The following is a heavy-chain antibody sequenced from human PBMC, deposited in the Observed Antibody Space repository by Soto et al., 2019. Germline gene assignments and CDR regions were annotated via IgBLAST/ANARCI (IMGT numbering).Heavy chain of an antibody. CDR3: ASPYDILTY. CDR1: GFTFTDFA. V-gene: IGHV3-23*01. J-gene: IGHJ4*02. Sequence: GGSLRLSCAASGFTFTDFAMSWVRQAPGRGLEWVSTISGSGNSTYYAGSVKGRFTISRDNSKNTLYLQLNSLRAEDTATYFCASPYDILTYWGQGTLVTVSS. D-gene: IGHD3-9*01. CDR2: ISGSGNST.